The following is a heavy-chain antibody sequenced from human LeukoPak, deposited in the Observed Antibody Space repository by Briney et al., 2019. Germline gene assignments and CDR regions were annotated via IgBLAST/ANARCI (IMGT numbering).Heavy chain of an antibody. CDR2: ISSSSSYI. V-gene: IGHV3-21*01. D-gene: IGHD6-13*01. J-gene: IGHJ3*02. Sequence: GGSLRLSCAASGFTFSSYSMNWVRQAPGKGLEWVSSISSSSSYIYYADSVKGRFTIPRDNAKNSLYLQMNSLRAEDTAVYYCASPRIAAAGTYDAFDIWGQGTMVTVSS. CDR3: ASPRIAAAGTYDAFDI. CDR1: GFTFSSYS.